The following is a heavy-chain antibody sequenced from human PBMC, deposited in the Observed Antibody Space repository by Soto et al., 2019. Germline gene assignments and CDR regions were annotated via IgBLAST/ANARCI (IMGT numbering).Heavy chain of an antibody. D-gene: IGHD3-10*01. CDR3: ALSGRYYGSGSYFSLDY. J-gene: IGHJ4*02. CDR2: IIPIFGTA. CDR1: GGTFSSYA. Sequence: QVQLVQSGAEVKKPGSSVKVSCKASGGTFSSYAISWVRQAPGQGLEWMGGIIPIFGTANYAQKFQGRVTITADESTSTAYMELSSLRSEDTAVYYYALSGRYYGSGSYFSLDYWGQGTLVTVSS. V-gene: IGHV1-69*01.